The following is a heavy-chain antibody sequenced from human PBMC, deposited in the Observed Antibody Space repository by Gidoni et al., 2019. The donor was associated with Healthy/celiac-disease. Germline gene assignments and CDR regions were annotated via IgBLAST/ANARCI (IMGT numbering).Heavy chain of an antibody. CDR2: IYYSGST. D-gene: IGHD3-16*02. Sequence: QLQLQESSPGLVKPSETLSLTCTVSGGSISSSSYYWGWIGQPPGKGLEWIGSIYYSGSTYYNPSLKSRGTISVDTATNQFSLKLSSVTAADTAGYYCARPRYDYVWGSYRFFFDYWGQGTLVT. J-gene: IGHJ4*02. CDR3: ARPRYDYVWGSYRFFFDY. CDR1: GGSISSSSYY. V-gene: IGHV4-39*01.